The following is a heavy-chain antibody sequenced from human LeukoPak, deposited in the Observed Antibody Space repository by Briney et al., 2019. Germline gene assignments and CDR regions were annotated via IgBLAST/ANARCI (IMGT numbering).Heavy chain of an antibody. CDR1: GGSISSGSYY. D-gene: IGHD6-13*01. Sequence: SETLSLTCTVSGGSISSGSYYWSWIRQPAGKGLEWIGRIYTSGSTNYNPSLKSRVTISIDTSKNQFSLKLSSVTAADTAVYYCARTQQLAAFDIWGQGTMVTVSS. CDR3: ARTQQLAAFDI. V-gene: IGHV4-61*02. J-gene: IGHJ3*02. CDR2: IYTSGST.